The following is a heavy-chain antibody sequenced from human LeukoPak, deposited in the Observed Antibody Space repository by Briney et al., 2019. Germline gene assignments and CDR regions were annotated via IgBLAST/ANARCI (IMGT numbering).Heavy chain of an antibody. J-gene: IGHJ4*02. CDR1: GFTFSNAW. CDR3: TTLLDSYRTGFDY. CDR2: IKSKADGGTT. D-gene: IGHD3-10*01. Sequence: PGGSLRLSCAASGFTFSNAWMSWVRQAPGKGLEWVGRIKSKADGGTTDYAAPVKGRFTISRDDSKNTLYLQMNSLKTEDTAVYYCTTLLDSYRTGFDYWGQGTLVTVSS. V-gene: IGHV3-15*01.